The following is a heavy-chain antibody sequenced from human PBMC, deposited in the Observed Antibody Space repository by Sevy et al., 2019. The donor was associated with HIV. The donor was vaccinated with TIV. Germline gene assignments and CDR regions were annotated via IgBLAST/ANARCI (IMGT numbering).Heavy chain of an antibody. CDR2: INQDGSQK. Sequence: GGSLRLSCGASGFTFSTYWMSWVRQAPGKGLEWVANINQDGSQKYYVDSVKGRFTISKDNSKNTLYLQMDGLRAEDTALYYCARDDEPDYYYFDMDVWGQGTTVTVSS. CDR1: GFTFSTYW. V-gene: IGHV3-7*01. J-gene: IGHJ6*02. CDR3: ARDDEPDYYYFDMDV.